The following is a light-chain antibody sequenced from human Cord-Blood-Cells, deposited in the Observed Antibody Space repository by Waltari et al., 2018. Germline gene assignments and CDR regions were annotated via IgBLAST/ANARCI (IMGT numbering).Light chain of an antibody. CDR2: DAS. CDR3: QQYDNLPP. Sequence: DIQMTQSPSSLSASVGDRVTITCQASQDISNYLNWYQQKPGKAPKLLIYDASNLETGVPSRFSGSGSGTDFTFTISSLQPEDIATYYCQQYDNLPPFGPGTKVGIK. CDR1: QDISNY. V-gene: IGKV1-33*01. J-gene: IGKJ3*01.